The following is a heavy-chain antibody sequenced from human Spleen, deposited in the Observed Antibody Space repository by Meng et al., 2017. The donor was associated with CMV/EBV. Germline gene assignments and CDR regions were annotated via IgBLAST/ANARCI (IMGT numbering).Heavy chain of an antibody. CDR3: ARGYSDFDY. Sequence: SLTCSVSGGSIGNGGYYWSWIRQHPGMRLEWIGYIHYSGSTYYNPSLKSRVSISVDTSKNQFSLKVSSVTAADTAVYYCARGYSDFDYWGQGTLVTVSS. J-gene: IGHJ4*02. CDR1: GGSIGNGGYY. CDR2: IHYSGST. D-gene: IGHD1-1*01. V-gene: IGHV4-31*03.